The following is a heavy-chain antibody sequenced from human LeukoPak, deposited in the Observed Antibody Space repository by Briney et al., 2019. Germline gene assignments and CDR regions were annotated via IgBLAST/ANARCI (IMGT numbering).Heavy chain of an antibody. D-gene: IGHD4-11*01. CDR3: ARHDRVYSNYVYFDY. CDR1: GGSINSSSYY. CDR2: IYYSGST. V-gene: IGHV4-39*01. J-gene: IGHJ4*02. Sequence: SETLSLTXTVSGGSINSSSYYWGWIRQPPGKGLEWIGSIYYSGSTYYYPSLKSRVTISVDTSKNQFSLKLNSVTAADTAVYYCARHDRVYSNYVYFDYWGQGTLVTVSS.